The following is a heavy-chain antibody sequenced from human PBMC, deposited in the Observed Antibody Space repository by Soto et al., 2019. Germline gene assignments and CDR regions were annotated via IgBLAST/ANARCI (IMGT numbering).Heavy chain of an antibody. CDR2: IYHSGST. CDR3: ARASDYGDYKYDY. Sequence: EILALTCAVSGGCISSSNWSSWVRQPPGKGLEWIGEIYHSGSTNYNPSLKSRVTISVDKSKNQFSLKLSSVTAADTAVYYWARASDYGDYKYDYWGQGTLVTVSS. V-gene: IGHV4-4*02. CDR1: GGCISSSNW. J-gene: IGHJ4*02. D-gene: IGHD4-17*01.